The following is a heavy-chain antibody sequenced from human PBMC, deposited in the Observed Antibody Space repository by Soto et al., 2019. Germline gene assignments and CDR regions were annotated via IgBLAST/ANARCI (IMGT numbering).Heavy chain of an antibody. Sequence: EVQLVESGGGLVQPGGSLRLSCAASGFTFSSYEMNWVRQAPGKGLEWVSYISSSGSTIYYADSVKGRFTISRDNAKNSLYLQINSLRAEDTAVYYCARVYGDYVGYFDLWGRGTLVTVSS. D-gene: IGHD4-17*01. CDR1: GFTFSSYE. CDR3: ARVYGDYVGYFDL. V-gene: IGHV3-48*03. J-gene: IGHJ2*01. CDR2: ISSSGSTI.